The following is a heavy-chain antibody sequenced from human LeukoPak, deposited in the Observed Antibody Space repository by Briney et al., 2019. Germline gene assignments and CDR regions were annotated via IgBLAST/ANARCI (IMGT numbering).Heavy chain of an antibody. CDR1: GFTFSSYA. V-gene: IGHV3-30-3*01. CDR2: ISYDGSNK. Sequence: GRSLRLSCAASGFTFSSYAMHWVRQAPGKGLEWVAVISYDGSNKYYADSVKGRFTISRDNSKNTLYLQMNSLRAEHTAVYYCARALPRLRFLEWFSSGMDVWGQGTTVTVSS. CDR3: ARALPRLRFLEWFSSGMDV. J-gene: IGHJ6*02. D-gene: IGHD3-3*01.